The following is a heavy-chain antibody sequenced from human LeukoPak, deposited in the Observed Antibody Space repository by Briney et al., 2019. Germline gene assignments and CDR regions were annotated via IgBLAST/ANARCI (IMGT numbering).Heavy chain of an antibody. CDR1: GYTFTGYY. CDR3: TRESGSYHGNDY. J-gene: IGHJ4*02. Sequence: ASVKVSCKASGYTFTGYYMHWVRQAPGQGLEWMGRIDPNNGGTNYAQKFQGRVTMTGDTSISTAYMELSSLRSDDTAVYYCTRESGSYHGNDYWGQGTLVTVSS. D-gene: IGHD1-26*01. CDR2: IDPNNGGT. V-gene: IGHV1-2*06.